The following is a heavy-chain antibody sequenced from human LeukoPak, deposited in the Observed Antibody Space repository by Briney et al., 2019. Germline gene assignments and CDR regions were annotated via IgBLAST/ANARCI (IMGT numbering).Heavy chain of an antibody. Sequence: SETLSLTCTVSGGPIGSSSYYWGWIPQPPGKGLEWIGSIYYSGSTYYNPSLKSRVTISADTSKNQFSLKLSSVTAADTAVYYCARHFDYWGQGTLVTVSS. CDR3: ARHFDY. J-gene: IGHJ4*02. CDR2: IYYSGST. V-gene: IGHV4-39*01. CDR1: GGPIGSSSYY.